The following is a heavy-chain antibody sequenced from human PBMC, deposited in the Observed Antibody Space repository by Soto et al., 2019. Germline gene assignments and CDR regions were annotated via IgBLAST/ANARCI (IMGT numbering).Heavy chain of an antibody. CDR3: AKGTPWGRSGSYYNNWFDP. V-gene: IGHV3-23*01. Sequence: PGGSLRLSCAASGFTFSSYAMSWVRRAPGKGLEWVSAISGSGGSTYYADSVKGRFTISRDNSKNTLYLQMNSLGAEDTAVYYCAKGTPWGRSGSYYNNWFDPWGQGTLVTVSS. CDR1: GFTFSSYA. J-gene: IGHJ5*02. D-gene: IGHD3-10*01. CDR2: ISGSGGST.